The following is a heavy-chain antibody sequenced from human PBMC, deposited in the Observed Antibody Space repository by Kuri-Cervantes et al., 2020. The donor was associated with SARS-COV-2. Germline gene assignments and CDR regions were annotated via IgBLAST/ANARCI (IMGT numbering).Heavy chain of an antibody. V-gene: IGHV4-59*12. Sequence: SETLSLTCTVSGGSISSYYWSWIRQPPGKGLEWIGYIYYSGSTNYNPSLKSRVTISVDTSKNQFSLKLSSVTAADTAVYYCATSSIAARGNDYWGQGTLVTVSS. D-gene: IGHD6-6*01. CDR3: ATSSIAARGNDY. CDR1: GGSISSYY. J-gene: IGHJ4*02. CDR2: IYYSGST.